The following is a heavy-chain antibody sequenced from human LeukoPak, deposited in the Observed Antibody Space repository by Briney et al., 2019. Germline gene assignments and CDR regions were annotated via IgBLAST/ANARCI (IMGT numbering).Heavy chain of an antibody. CDR2: IYSGGNA. CDR3: ASSREATSNWFVY. J-gene: IGHJ5*01. D-gene: IGHD2-2*01. CDR1: GFTVSSSY. Sequence: SGGSLRLSCAASGFTVSSSYMTWVRQAPGKGLEWVSIIYSGGNAYYADSVQGRFTISRDNSKNTLYLQMNSLRAEDTAVYHCASSREATSNWFVYWGQGTLVTVSS. V-gene: IGHV3-66*01.